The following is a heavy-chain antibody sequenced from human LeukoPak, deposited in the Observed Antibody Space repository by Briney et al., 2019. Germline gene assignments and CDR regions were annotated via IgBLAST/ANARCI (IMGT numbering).Heavy chain of an antibody. D-gene: IGHD5-12*01. Sequence: SETLSLTCTLSGGLISRDYGRWTRHPPGKGLEWIGYIYTSGSNHYNPSLKSRVTISSDTSTNQLFLKLSSVTTADKAVYYCATGYRDYPYFFDSWGQGALVTVSS. CDR3: ATGYRDYPYFFDS. V-gene: IGHV4-4*09. CDR1: GGLISRDY. CDR2: IYTSGSN. J-gene: IGHJ4*02.